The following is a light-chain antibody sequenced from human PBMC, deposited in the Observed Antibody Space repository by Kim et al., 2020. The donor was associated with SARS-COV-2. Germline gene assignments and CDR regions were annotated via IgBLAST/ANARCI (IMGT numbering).Light chain of an antibody. Sequence: DIQMTQSPSSLSASVGDRVNITSRASQGISSWVAWYQQKAGKPPKSLIYGASNLQTGVPFRFSGSGSGTHFTLTITNLQSEDFATYYCQQYHILPYTFGRGTRLEI. CDR3: QQYHILPYT. CDR2: GAS. CDR1: QGISSW. V-gene: IGKV1D-16*01. J-gene: IGKJ2*01.